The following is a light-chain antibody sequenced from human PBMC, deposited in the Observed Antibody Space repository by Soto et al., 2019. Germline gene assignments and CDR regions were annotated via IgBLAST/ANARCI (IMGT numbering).Light chain of an antibody. V-gene: IGKV3-15*01. CDR3: QQRSNWPPIT. CDR1: QSVSSS. Sequence: EIVMTQSPATLSVSPGERATLSCRASQSVSSSLAWYQQRPGQAPRLLIYDTSTRAAGIAARFSGSGSGAEFTLTISSLQSEDLAVYYCQQRSNWPPITFGQGTRLE. J-gene: IGKJ5*01. CDR2: DTS.